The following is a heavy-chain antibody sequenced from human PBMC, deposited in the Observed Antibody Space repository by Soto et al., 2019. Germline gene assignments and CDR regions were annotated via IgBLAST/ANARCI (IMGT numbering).Heavy chain of an antibody. CDR2: IYYSGYT. CDR1: GGSISSGDYY. V-gene: IGHV4-31*03. Sequence: SETLSLTCTVSGGSISSGDYYWSWIRQYPGKGLEWIGYIYYSGYTYSNPSLESRVSVSLDASKNQFSLKVSSVTAADAAVYYCARGRIQLWIFEPWGQGTLVTVSS. J-gene: IGHJ5*02. CDR3: ARGRIQLWIFEP. D-gene: IGHD5-18*01.